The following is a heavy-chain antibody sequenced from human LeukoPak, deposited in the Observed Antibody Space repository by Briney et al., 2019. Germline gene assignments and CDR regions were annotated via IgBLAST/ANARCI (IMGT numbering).Heavy chain of an antibody. CDR1: GFTFSSYP. Sequence: GGSLRLSCAASGFTFSSYPMSWVRQAPGKGLQWVSAISNGGGSAYYADSAKGRFTISRDNSKNTLYLQMNSLRAEDTAVYYCAKAYSSGYYYAEDYFDYWGQGTLVTVSS. CDR3: AKAYSSGYYYAEDYFDY. D-gene: IGHD3-22*01. J-gene: IGHJ4*02. V-gene: IGHV3-23*01. CDR2: ISNGGGSA.